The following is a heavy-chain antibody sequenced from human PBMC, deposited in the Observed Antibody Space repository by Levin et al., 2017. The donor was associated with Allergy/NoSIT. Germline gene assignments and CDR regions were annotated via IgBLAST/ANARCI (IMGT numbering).Heavy chain of an antibody. CDR2: IYYSGST. Sequence: ASETLSLTCTVSGGSINSGGYYWNWIRQHPGKGLEWIGYIYYSGSTYYNPSLTGRVAISLDTSENQYSLNLNSVTAADTAVYYCVGGLKWEALFDFWGQGILVTVSS. J-gene: IGHJ4*02. V-gene: IGHV4-31*03. D-gene: IGHD3-16*01. CDR1: GGSINSGGYY. CDR3: VGGLKWEALFDF.